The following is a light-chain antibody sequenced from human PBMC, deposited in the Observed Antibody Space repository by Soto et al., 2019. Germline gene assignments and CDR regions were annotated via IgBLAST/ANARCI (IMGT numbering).Light chain of an antibody. CDR1: QGINKW. J-gene: IGKJ2*01. V-gene: IGKV1-12*01. CDR2: AAA. CDR3: QQAYRFPYT. Sequence: QLTQSPSSMYASVGDRVTITCRASQGINKWLAWYQMKPGKGPKLLVFAAASLKNGVPSRFSGSGSVTDFTLTISGLRRKDFAIYFCQQAYRFPYTFGPGTRLEFK.